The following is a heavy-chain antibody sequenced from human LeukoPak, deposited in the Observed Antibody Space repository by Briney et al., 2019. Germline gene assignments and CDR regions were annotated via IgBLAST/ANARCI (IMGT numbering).Heavy chain of an antibody. CDR3: AREGGTTIWFDP. D-gene: IGHD1-7*01. CDR2: INHSGST. V-gene: IGHV4-34*01. CDR1: GGSFSGYY. Sequence: SETLSLTCAVYGGSFSGYYWSWIRQPPGKGLEWIGEINHSGSTNYNPSLKSRVTISVDTSKNQFPLKLSSVTAADTAVYYCAREGGTTIWFDPWGQGTLVTVSS. J-gene: IGHJ5*02.